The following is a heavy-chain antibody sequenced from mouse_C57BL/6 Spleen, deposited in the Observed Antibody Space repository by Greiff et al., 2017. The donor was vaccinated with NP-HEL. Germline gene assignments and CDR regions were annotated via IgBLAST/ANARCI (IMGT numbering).Heavy chain of an antibody. Sequence: QVQLKQSGAELARPGASVKMSCKASGYTFTSYTMHWVKQRPGQGLEWIGYINPSSGYTKYNQKFKDKATLTADKSSSTAYMQLSSLTSEDSAVYYCARGDYDEFAYWGKGTLVTVSA. J-gene: IGHJ3*01. CDR2: INPSSGYT. V-gene: IGHV1-4*01. CDR1: GYTFTSYT. CDR3: ARGDYDEFAY. D-gene: IGHD2-4*01.